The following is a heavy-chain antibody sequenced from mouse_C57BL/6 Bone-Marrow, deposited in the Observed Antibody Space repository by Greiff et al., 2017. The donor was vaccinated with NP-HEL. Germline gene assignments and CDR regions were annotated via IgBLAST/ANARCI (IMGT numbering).Heavy chain of an antibody. V-gene: IGHV1-82*01. Sequence: QVQLQQSGPELVKPGASVKISCKASGYAFSSSWMNWVKQRPGKGLEWIGRIYPGDGDTNYNGKFKGKATLTADKSSSTAYMQLSNLTSEDSAVYFCAFYYGSFAYWGQGTLVTVSA. CDR2: IYPGDGDT. CDR3: AFYYGSFAY. CDR1: GYAFSSSW. D-gene: IGHD1-1*01. J-gene: IGHJ3*01.